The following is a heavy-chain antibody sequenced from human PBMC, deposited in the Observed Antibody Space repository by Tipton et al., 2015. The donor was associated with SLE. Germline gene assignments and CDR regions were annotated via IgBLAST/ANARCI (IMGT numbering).Heavy chain of an antibody. CDR3: ARQLGWGDPFAFDY. J-gene: IGHJ4*02. D-gene: IGHD2-21*02. CDR1: GGSISSSNW. CDR2: IYRSGST. V-gene: IGHV4-4*02. Sequence: TLSLTCAVSGGSISSSNWWSWVRQPPGKGLEWIGSIYRSGSTYYSPSLKSRVTISVDTSKNQFSLKLSSATAADTAVYYCARQLGWGDPFAFDYWGQGTLVTVSP.